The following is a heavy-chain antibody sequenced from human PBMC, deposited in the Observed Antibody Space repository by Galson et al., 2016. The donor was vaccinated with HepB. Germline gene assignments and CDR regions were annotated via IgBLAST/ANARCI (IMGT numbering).Heavy chain of an antibody. D-gene: IGHD3-22*01. V-gene: IGHV3-23*01. CDR2: ILHSGGDT. Sequence: SLRLSCAASGFTFSSYAMSWVRQAPGKGLEWVSSILHSGGDTSYADSVKGRFTISRDNSKNMLYLEMNSLRAEDTALYYCVRGGDRSGFLDYWGQGTLVAVSS. CDR1: GFTFSSYA. CDR3: VRGGDRSGFLDY. J-gene: IGHJ4*02.